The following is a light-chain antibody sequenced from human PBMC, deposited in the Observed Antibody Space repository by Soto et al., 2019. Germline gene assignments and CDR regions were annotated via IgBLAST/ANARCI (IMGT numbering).Light chain of an antibody. V-gene: IGKV3-20*01. CDR2: GAS. Sequence: EIVMTQSPVTLSVSPGERATLSCRASQSVSTILAWYQQKPGQAPRLLIYGASSRATGIPDRFSGSGSGTDFTLTISRLEPEDFAVYYCQQYGSSPWTFRQGTKVDIK. CDR1: QSVSTI. J-gene: IGKJ1*01. CDR3: QQYGSSPWT.